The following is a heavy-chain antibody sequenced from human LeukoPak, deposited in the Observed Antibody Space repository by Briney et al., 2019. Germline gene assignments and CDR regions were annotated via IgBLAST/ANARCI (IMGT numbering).Heavy chain of an antibody. CDR2: INHSGST. J-gene: IGHJ3*02. CDR1: GGSFSGYY. Sequence: SETLSLTCAVYGGSFSGYYWSWIRQPPGKGLEWIGEINHSGSTNYNPSLKSRVTISVDTSKNQFSLKLSSVTAADTAVYYCARGWDAILTGYLEAFDIWGQGTMVTVSS. CDR3: ARGWDAILTGYLEAFDI. V-gene: IGHV4-34*01. D-gene: IGHD3-9*01.